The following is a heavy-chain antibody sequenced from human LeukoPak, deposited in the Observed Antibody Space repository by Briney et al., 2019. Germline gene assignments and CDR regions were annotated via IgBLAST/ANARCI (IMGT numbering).Heavy chain of an antibody. J-gene: IGHJ4*02. D-gene: IGHD1-20*01. CDR1: EFTFSSYG. CDR3: ASQSYNWNIDY. Sequence: PGGSLRLSCAASEFTFSSYGMPWVRQAPGKGLEWVAVISYDGSNKYYADSVKGRFTISRDNSKNTLYLQMNSLRAEDTAVYYCASQSYNWNIDYWGQGTLVTASS. CDR2: ISYDGSNK. V-gene: IGHV3-30*03.